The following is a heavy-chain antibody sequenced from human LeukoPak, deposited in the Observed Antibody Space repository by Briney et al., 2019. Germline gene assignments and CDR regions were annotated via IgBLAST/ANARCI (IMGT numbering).Heavy chain of an antibody. CDR2: IWFDGSNK. CDR3: SRNLKAAGSSEWSRYYPYFYYGMDG. J-gene: IGHJ6*01. Sequence: PGGSLRLSCAASGFTFSGYGMHWVRQAPGKGLEWVAVIWFDGSNKYCADSVKGRFTISRDNSKNTLYLQMNSLRAEDTAVYYWSRNLKAAGSSEWSRYYPYFYYGMDGWGPGTQVNGSS. CDR1: GFTFSGYG. D-gene: IGHD3-10*01. V-gene: IGHV3-33*01.